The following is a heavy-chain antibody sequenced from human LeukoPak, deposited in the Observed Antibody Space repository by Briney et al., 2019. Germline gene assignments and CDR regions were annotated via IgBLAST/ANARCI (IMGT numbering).Heavy chain of an antibody. CDR2: IYYSGST. CDR1: GLSISIYY. V-gene: IGHV4-59*01. Sequence: SETLSLTCTVWGLSISIYYWSCIRQPPGKGLEWIGTIYYSGSTKNNPSLKSRVTISVDTSKNQFSLKLSSVTAADTAVYYCARYVAGIQLIDYWGQGTLVTVSS. D-gene: IGHD5-18*01. J-gene: IGHJ4*02. CDR3: ARYVAGIQLIDY.